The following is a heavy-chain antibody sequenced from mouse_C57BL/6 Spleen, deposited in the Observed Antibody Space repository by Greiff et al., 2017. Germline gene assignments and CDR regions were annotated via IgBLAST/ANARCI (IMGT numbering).Heavy chain of an antibody. CDR3: ARVLSKDYAMAY. Sequence: QVQLKQSGAELARPGASVKLSCKASGYTFTSYGISWVKQRTGQGLEWIGEIYPRSGNSYYNEKFKGKATLTADKSSSTAYMELRSLTSEDSAVYFCARVLSKDYAMAYWGQGTSVTVSS. CDR1: GYTFTSYG. V-gene: IGHV1-81*01. CDR2: IYPRSGNS. J-gene: IGHJ4*01. D-gene: IGHD2-5*01.